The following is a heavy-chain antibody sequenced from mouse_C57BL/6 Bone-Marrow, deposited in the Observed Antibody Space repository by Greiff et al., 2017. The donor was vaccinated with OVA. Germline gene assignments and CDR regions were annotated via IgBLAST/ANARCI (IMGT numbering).Heavy chain of an antibody. D-gene: IGHD1-1*01. CDR2: IYPGGGYT. Sequence: VMLVESGAELVRPGTSVKMSCKASGYTFTNYWIGWAKQRPGHGLEWIGDIYPGGGYTNYNEKFKGKATLTADKSSSTAYMQFSSLTSEDSAIYYCARRGISIPTVVPYFDYWGQGTTLTVSS. CDR1: GYTFTNYW. V-gene: IGHV1-63*01. J-gene: IGHJ2*01. CDR3: ARRGISIPTVVPYFDY.